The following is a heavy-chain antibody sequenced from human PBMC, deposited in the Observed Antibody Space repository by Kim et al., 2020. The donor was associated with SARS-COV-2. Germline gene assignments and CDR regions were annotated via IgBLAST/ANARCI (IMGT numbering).Heavy chain of an antibody. CDR3: AKDRGDYMVRGGGMDV. J-gene: IGHJ6*02. CDR2: ISGSGGST. Sequence: GGSLRLSCAASGFTFSSYAMSWVRQAPGKGLEWVSAISGSGGSTYYADSVKGRFTISRDNSKNTLYLQMNSLRAEDTAVYYCAKDRGDYMVRGGGMDVWGQGTTVTVSS. D-gene: IGHD3-10*01. V-gene: IGHV3-23*01. CDR1: GFTFSSYA.